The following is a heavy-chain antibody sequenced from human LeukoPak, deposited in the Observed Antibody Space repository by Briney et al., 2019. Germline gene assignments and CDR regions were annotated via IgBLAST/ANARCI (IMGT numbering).Heavy chain of an antibody. V-gene: IGHV4-59*01. Sequence: PSETLSLTCTVSGGSISSYYWTWIRQPPGKGPEWIGNINYSGSTNYNPSLKSRVTMSIDTSKNHFSLKLNSVTAADTAAYYCARYNSGWTGFDYWGQGSLVTASS. J-gene: IGHJ4*02. CDR2: INYSGST. CDR1: GGSISSYY. CDR3: ARYNSGWTGFDY. D-gene: IGHD6-19*01.